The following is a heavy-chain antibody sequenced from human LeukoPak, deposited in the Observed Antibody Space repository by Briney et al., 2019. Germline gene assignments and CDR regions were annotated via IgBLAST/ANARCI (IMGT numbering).Heavy chain of an antibody. CDR1: GGSISSYY. Sequence: SETLSLTCTVSGGSISSYYWSWIRQPPGKGLEWIGDIYYSGSTNYNPSLKSRVTMSVDTSKNQFSLKLSSVTAADTAVYYCARLGGYSSDLDYWGQGTLVTVSS. CDR3: ARLGGYSSDLDY. D-gene: IGHD5-18*01. J-gene: IGHJ4*02. V-gene: IGHV4-59*01. CDR2: IYYSGST.